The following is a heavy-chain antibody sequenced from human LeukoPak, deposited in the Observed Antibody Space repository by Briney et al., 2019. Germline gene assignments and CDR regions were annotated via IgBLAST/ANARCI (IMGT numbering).Heavy chain of an antibody. CDR2: ISGSGGST. Sequence: PGGSLRLSCAASGFTFSSYAMSWVRQAPGKGLEWVSAISGSGGSTYYADSVKGRFTISRDNSKNTLYLQMNSLRAEDTAVYYCAKDRRPQASYSGYDYDFWGQGTLVTVSS. CDR3: AKDRRPQASYSGYDYDF. D-gene: IGHD5-12*01. J-gene: IGHJ4*02. CDR1: GFTFSSYA. V-gene: IGHV3-23*01.